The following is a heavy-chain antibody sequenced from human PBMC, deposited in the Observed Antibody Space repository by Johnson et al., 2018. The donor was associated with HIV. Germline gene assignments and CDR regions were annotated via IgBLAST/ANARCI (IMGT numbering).Heavy chain of an antibody. CDR1: GFTVSRNY. CDR3: TTDGGLGSFDI. J-gene: IGHJ3*02. Sequence: VQLVESGGGLVQPGGSLRLSCAGSGFTVSRNYMSWVRQAPGRGLEWVGRIKSEVDDGTTDYAAPVKGRFAISRDDSKHMLYLQMNSLKTEDTAVYYCTTDGGLGSFDIWGQGTMVAVSS. V-gene: IGHV3-15*01. CDR2: IKSEVDDGTT. D-gene: IGHD7-27*01.